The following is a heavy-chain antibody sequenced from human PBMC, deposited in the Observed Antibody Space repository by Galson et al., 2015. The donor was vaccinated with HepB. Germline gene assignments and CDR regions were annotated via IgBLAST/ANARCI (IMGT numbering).Heavy chain of an antibody. CDR2: IRGDGTEK. Sequence: SLRLSCAVSGSTFSSHWMNWVRQAPGKGLEWVALIRGDGTEKHYVDSVKGRFTISRDNAKNSLYLQMKSLRAEDTAVYYCVRGAGWLLDSWGQGTLVTVSS. V-gene: IGHV3-7*01. CDR1: GSTFSSHW. CDR3: VRGAGWLLDS. J-gene: IGHJ4*02. D-gene: IGHD5-24*01.